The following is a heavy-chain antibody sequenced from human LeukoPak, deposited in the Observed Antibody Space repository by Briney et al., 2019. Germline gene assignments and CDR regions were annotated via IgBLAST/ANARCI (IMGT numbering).Heavy chain of an antibody. CDR3: ARVAAAGEYYYYYGMDV. J-gene: IGHJ6*02. V-gene: IGHV1-2*02. D-gene: IGHD6-13*01. CDR2: INPNSGGT. Sequence: ASVKVSCKASGYTFTGYYMHWVRQAPGQGLEWMGWINPNSGGTNYAQKFQGRVTMTRNTSISTAYMELSSLRSEDTAVYYCARVAAAGEYYYYYGMDVWGQGTTVTVSS. CDR1: GYTFTGYY.